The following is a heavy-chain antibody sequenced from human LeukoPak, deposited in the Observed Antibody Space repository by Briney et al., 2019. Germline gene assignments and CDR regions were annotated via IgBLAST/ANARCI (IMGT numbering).Heavy chain of an antibody. D-gene: IGHD3-16*01. J-gene: IGHJ4*02. CDR1: GGSISTYY. V-gene: IGHV4-59*08. Sequence: AETLTLTCTASGGSISTYYWTWIRQPPGKGLEWIGYIYYSGSTTYTPDPKSRVTIILATSRNQSSLKLNSVTAADTAVYYCARRGTGRGTYYFDYWGQGTLVTVSS. CDR3: ARRGTGRGTYYFDY. CDR2: IYYSGST.